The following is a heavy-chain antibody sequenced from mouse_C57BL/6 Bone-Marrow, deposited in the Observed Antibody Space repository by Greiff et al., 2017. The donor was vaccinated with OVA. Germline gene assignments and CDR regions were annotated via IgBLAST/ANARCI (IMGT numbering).Heavy chain of an antibody. Sequence: EVHLVESGGGLVKPGGSLKLSCAASGFTFSSYAMSWVRQTPETRLAWVATLSDGGSYTYYPDHVKGRFTISRDNAKNNLYLQMSQLKSEEAAMYDGGRGAISGYGFDYWGRGTTLTGSA. D-gene: IGHD1-2*01. CDR3: GRGAISGYGFDY. J-gene: IGHJ2*01. V-gene: IGHV5-4*01. CDR2: LSDGGSYT. CDR1: GFTFSSYA.